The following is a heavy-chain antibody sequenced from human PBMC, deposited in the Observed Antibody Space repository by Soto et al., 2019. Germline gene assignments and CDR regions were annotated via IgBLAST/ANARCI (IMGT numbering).Heavy chain of an antibody. D-gene: IGHD6-13*01. J-gene: IGHJ4*02. CDR2: IYYSGST. CDR3: ATSYGNAWYTY. CDR1: GGSISSSSYY. Sequence: PSETLSLTCTVSGGSISSSSYYWGWIRQPPGKGLEWIGSIYYSGSTYYNPSLKSRVTISVDTSKNQFSLKLNSVTVEDTAVYYCATSYGNAWYTYWGQGTQVTVSS. V-gene: IGHV4-39*07.